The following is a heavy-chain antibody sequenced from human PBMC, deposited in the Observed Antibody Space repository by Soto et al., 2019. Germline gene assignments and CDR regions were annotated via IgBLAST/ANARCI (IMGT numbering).Heavy chain of an antibody. J-gene: IGHJ4*02. Sequence: XGSLRLSCAASGFTFSSYAMSWVRQAPGKGLEWVSAISGSGGSTYYADSVKGRFTISRDNSKNTLYLQMNSPRAEDTAVYYCARGGPYDILTGSDYWGQGTLVTVSS. D-gene: IGHD3-9*01. V-gene: IGHV3-23*01. CDR3: ARGGPYDILTGSDY. CDR2: ISGSGGST. CDR1: GFTFSSYA.